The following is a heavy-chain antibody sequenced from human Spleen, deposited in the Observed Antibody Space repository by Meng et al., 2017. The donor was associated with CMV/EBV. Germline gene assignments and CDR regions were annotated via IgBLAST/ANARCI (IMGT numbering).Heavy chain of an antibody. D-gene: IGHD2-2*01. V-gene: IGHV4-39*07. CDR3: ARDPYCSSTRCQGY. Sequence: SETLSLTCTLSGGSITSSAYYWGWIRQPPGKGLEWIGSVHFTGSTNYDPSLKSRVTISVDTSKNQFSLKLSSVTAAYTDKYYCARDPYCSSTRCQGYWGQGTLVTVSS. CDR2: VHFTGST. J-gene: IGHJ4*02. CDR1: GGSITSSAYY.